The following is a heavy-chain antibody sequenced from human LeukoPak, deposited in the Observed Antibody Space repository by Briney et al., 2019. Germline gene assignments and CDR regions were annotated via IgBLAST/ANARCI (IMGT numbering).Heavy chain of an antibody. CDR1: GFTFSSYE. V-gene: IGHV3-48*03. CDR2: ISSSGSTI. D-gene: IGHD3-9*01. J-gene: IGHJ4*02. Sequence: GGSLRLSCAASGFTFSSYEMNWVRQAPGKGLEWVSYISSSGSTIYYADSVKGRFTISRDNAKNSLYLQMNSLRAEDTAVYYCARDQTRLRYFDWLDYWGQGTLVTVSS. CDR3: ARDQTRLRYFDWLDY.